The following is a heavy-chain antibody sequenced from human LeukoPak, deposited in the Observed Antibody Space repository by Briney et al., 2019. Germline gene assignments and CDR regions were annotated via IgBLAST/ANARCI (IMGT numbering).Heavy chain of an antibody. D-gene: IGHD6-19*01. CDR2: IRYDGSNK. CDR3: AKEGGIAVAVYRPHYFDY. CDR1: GFTFSSYG. J-gene: IGHJ4*02. V-gene: IGHV3-30*02. Sequence: QTGGSLRLSCAASGFTFSSYGMHWVRQAPGKGLEWVAFIRYDGSNKYYADSVKGRFTISRDNSKNTLYLQMNSLRAEDTAVYYCAKEGGIAVAVYRPHYFDYWGQGTLVTVSS.